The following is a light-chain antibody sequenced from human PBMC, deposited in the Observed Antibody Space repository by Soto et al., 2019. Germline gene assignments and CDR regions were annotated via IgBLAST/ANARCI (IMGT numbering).Light chain of an antibody. V-gene: IGKV1-39*01. CDR1: QGISSY. Sequence: IQLTPSPSSLSASVGDRVTITCRASQGISSYLAWYQQKPGQAPRLLIYGASTRATGLPARFSGSGSGPDFTLTIASLQPEDSATYYCQQSYNLPWTFGPGTKVDIK. J-gene: IGKJ1*01. CDR2: GAS. CDR3: QQSYNLPWT.